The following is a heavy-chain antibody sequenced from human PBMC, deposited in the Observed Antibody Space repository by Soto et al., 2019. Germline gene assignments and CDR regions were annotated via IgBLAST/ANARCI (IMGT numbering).Heavy chain of an antibody. Sequence: PVGSLRLSCAASGFTFSSYAMHWVRQAPGKGLESVAVISYDGSNKYYADSVKGRFTISRDNSKNTLYLQMSGLRADDTAVYYCARELVLRYFDWSPSYSWFDPWGQGTLVTVSS. CDR3: ARELVLRYFDWSPSYSWFDP. CDR2: ISYDGSNK. CDR1: GFTFSSYA. D-gene: IGHD3-9*01. J-gene: IGHJ5*02. V-gene: IGHV3-30-3*01.